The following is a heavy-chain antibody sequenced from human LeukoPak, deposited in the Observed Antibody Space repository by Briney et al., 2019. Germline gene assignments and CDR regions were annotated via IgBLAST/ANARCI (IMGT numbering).Heavy chain of an antibody. J-gene: IGHJ4*02. V-gene: IGHV3-48*03. Sequence: GGSLRLSCAASGFTFSSYEMNWVRQAPGKGLEWVSYISSSGSTIYYADSVKGRFTISRDNAKNPLYLQMNSLRAEDTAVYYCARDGADSSGYYYKSLLFDYWGQGTLVTVSS. D-gene: IGHD3-22*01. CDR1: GFTFSSYE. CDR2: ISSSGSTI. CDR3: ARDGADSSGYYYKSLLFDY.